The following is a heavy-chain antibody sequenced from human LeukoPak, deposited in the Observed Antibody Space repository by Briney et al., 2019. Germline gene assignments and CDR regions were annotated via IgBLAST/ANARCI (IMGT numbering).Heavy chain of an antibody. CDR1: GFTFSNAW. CDR3: TTVSTGYGWGWLLSGYFDL. V-gene: IGHV3-15*01. D-gene: IGHD3-3*01. CDR2: IRSKTFGGAT. J-gene: IGHJ2*01. Sequence: GGSLRLSCTASGFTFSNAWMNWVRQAPGKGLEWVGRIRSKTFGGATDYAAPVKGRFTISRDDSKNTLYLQMSSLKTEDTAIYYCTTVSTGYGWGWLLSGYFDLWGRGTLVTVSS.